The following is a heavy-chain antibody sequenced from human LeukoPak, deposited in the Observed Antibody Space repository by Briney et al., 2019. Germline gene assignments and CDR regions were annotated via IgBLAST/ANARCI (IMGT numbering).Heavy chain of an antibody. D-gene: IGHD1-26*01. CDR3: ARDSVYSGSSLDY. CDR1: GGSISSSSDY. Sequence: PSETLSLTCTVSGGSISSSSDYWGWIRQGPGKGLEWIGSIYYHENTYYNSSLKSRVTISVDTSKNQFSLKLSSVTAADTAVYYRARDSVYSGSSLDYWGQGTLVTVSS. J-gene: IGHJ4*02. CDR2: IYYHENT. V-gene: IGHV4-39*07.